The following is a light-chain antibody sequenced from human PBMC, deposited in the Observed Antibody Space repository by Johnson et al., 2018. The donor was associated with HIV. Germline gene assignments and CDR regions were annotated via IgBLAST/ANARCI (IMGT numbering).Light chain of an antibody. V-gene: IGLV1-51*01. J-gene: IGLJ1*01. CDR3: GRWDSSLSAYV. Sequence: QSVLTQPPSVSAAPGQKVTISCSGSSSNIGNNYVSWYQQLPGTAPKLLIYDNNKRPSGIPDRFSGSMSGTSATLGLTALQPGDEAKYYCGRWDSSLSAYVFGTGTKVTVL. CDR1: SSNIGNNY. CDR2: DNN.